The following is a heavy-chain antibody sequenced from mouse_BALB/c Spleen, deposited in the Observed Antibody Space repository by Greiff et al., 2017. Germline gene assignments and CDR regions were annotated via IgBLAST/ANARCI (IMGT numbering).Heavy chain of an antibody. CDR1: GFTFSSYA. V-gene: IGHV5-9-3*01. CDR2: ISSGGSYT. J-gene: IGHJ3*01. D-gene: IGHD2-4*01. CDR3: ARLYDYDGFAY. Sequence: EVNVVESGGGLVKPGGSLKLSCAASGFTFSSYAMSWVRQTPEKRLEWVATISSGGSYTYYPDSVKGRFTISRDNAKNTLYLQMSSLRSEDTAMYYCARLYDYDGFAYWGQGTLVTVSA.